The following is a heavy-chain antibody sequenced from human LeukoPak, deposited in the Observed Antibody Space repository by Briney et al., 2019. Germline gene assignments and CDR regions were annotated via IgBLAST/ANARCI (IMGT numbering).Heavy chain of an antibody. J-gene: IGHJ4*02. CDR3: ARVSLRARVFDY. CDR2: NYYSGSN. D-gene: IGHD6-6*01. CDR1: GGSISSHY. V-gene: IGHV4-59*11. Sequence: SETLSLTCTVSGGSISSHYWSWIRQPPGKGLGWIGYNYYSGSNNYNPSLKSRVTISVDTSKNQFSLKLSSVTAADTAVYYCARVSLRARVFDYWGQGTLVTVSS.